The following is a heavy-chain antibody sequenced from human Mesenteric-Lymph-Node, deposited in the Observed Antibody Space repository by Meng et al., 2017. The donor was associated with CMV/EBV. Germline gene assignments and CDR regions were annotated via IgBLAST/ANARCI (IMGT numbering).Heavy chain of an antibody. CDR1: FPSYA. V-gene: IGHV7-4-1*02. Sequence: FPSYAMNWVRQAPGQGLEWMGWINTNPGNPTYAQGFAGRFVFSLDTSVSTAYLQISSLKAEDTAVYYCARYYYYRSGSYYKKGIDYWGQGTLVTVSS. J-gene: IGHJ4*02. D-gene: IGHD3-10*01. CDR2: INTNPGNP. CDR3: ARYYYYRSGSYYKKGIDY.